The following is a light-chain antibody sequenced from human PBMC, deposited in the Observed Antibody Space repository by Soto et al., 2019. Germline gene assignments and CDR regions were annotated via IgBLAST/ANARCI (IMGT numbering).Light chain of an antibody. CDR3: ATWDDSLNGFYV. CDR2: DNN. Sequence: QSVLTQPPSASETPGQRVTISCSGSSSNIGSNPVNWYQQFPGTAPKLLMYDNNQRPSGVPDRFSGSKSGTSASLAISGLQSEDEAEYFCATWDDSLNGFYVFGTGTKAPS. J-gene: IGLJ1*01. CDR1: SSNIGSNP. V-gene: IGLV1-44*01.